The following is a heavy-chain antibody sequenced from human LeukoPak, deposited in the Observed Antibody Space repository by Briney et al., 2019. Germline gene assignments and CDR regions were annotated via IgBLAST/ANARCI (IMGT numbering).Heavy chain of an antibody. CDR3: VRDPSGWGMDV. CDR1: GFTFSSYD. CDR2: IGKAGDT. Sequence: GGSLRLSCVASGFTFSSYDMHWVRQGKGKGLEWVSDIGKAGDTYYADSVKGRFTISRENAKNSLYLQMNSLRDGDTAVYYCVRDPSGWGMDVWGQGPTVIVSS. V-gene: IGHV3-13*01. J-gene: IGHJ6*02.